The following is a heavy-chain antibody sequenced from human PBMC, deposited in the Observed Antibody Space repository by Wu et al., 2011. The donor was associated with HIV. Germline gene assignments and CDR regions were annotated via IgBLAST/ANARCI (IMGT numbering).Heavy chain of an antibody. CDR3: ARALNGYNWD. Sequence: QVQLVQSGAEVKKPGSSVRVSCKASGGTFSSYAISWVRQAPGQGLEWMGWMNPSRGNTGYAQKFQGRVSMTRNTATSTAYLELGILTSDDTAIYYCARALNGYNWDWGQGTLVIVSS. CDR1: GGTFSSYA. CDR2: MNPSRGNT. D-gene: IGHD5-24*01. J-gene: IGHJ4*02. V-gene: IGHV1-8*02.